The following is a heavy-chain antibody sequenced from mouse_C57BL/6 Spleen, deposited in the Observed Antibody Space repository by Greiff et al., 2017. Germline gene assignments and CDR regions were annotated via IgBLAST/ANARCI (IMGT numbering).Heavy chain of an antibody. D-gene: IGHD2-5*01. V-gene: IGHV1-50*01. CDR3: ARLGYYSNLRYYFDY. Sequence: VQLQQPGAELVKPGASVKLSCKASGYTFTSYWMQWVKQRPGQGLEWIGEIDPSDSYTNYNQKFKGKATLTVDTSSSTAYMQLSSLTSEDSAVYYCARLGYYSNLRYYFDYWGQGTTLTVSS. CDR1: GYTFTSYW. CDR2: IDPSDSYT. J-gene: IGHJ2*01.